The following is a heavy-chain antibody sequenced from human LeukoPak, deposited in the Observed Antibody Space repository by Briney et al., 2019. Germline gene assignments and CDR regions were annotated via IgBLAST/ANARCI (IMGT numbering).Heavy chain of an antibody. J-gene: IGHJ4*02. D-gene: IGHD3-9*01. CDR1: GFTFSSYG. Sequence: GGSLRLSCAASGFTFSSYGMHWVRQAPGKGLEWVAVKSYDGSNKYYADSVKGRFTISRDNSKNTLYLQMNSLRAEDTAVYYCAKDNYEISAPFDYWGQGTLVTVSS. V-gene: IGHV3-30*18. CDR3: AKDNYEISAPFDY. CDR2: KSYDGSNK.